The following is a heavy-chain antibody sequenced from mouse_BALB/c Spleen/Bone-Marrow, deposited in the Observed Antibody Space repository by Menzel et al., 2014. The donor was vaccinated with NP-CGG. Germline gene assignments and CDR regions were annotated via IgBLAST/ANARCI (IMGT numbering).Heavy chain of an antibody. D-gene: IGHD2-3*01. V-gene: IGHV1-74*01. J-gene: IGHJ4*01. CDR1: GYTFISYW. CDR3: ARALGDGYYYAMDY. CDR2: IDLSDSET. Sequence: VKLVESGAELVKPGAPVKLSCKASGYTFISYWMNWVKQRPGRGLEWIGRIDLSDSETHYNQKFKDKATLTVDKSSSTAYIQLSSLTSEDSAVYYCARALGDGYYYAMDYWGQGTSVTVSS.